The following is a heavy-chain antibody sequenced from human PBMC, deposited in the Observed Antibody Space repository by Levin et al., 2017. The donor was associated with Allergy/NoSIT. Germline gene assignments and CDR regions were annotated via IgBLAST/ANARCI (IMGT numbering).Heavy chain of an antibody. D-gene: IGHD1-26*01. CDR1: GFTVSSNS. V-gene: IGHV3-53*01. CDR3: ARVSYSGTYDFDY. J-gene: IGHJ4*02. CDR2: IYGGDTT. Sequence: GGSLRLSCAASGFTVSSNSMSWVRQAPGKGLEWVSVIYGGDTTYHADSVKGRFTISRDSSKNTLYLQMNSLRAEDTAVYYCARVSYSGTYDFDYWGQGTLVTVSS.